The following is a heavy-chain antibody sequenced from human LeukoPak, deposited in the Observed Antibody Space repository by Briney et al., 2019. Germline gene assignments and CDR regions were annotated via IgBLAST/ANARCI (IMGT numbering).Heavy chain of an antibody. V-gene: IGHV3-48*02. CDR2: ISRDSSNI. CDR1: GFTFTSCS. CDR3: ARESYWGSSGKGFDY. J-gene: IGHJ4*02. Sequence: GGSLRLSCPTSGFTFTSCSMNWVRRAPGRGLGWVSYISRDSSNIYYADSVMGRFTISRDNAKNSVYLQMNSLRDDDTAVYYCARESYWGSSGKGFDYWGQGTPVTVSS. D-gene: IGHD7-27*01.